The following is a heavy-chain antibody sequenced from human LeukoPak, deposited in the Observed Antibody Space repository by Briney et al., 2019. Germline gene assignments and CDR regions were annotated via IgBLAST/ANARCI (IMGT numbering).Heavy chain of an antibody. CDR1: GFTFSKYA. D-gene: IGHD1-26*01. CDR2: ISGSGGST. CDR3: AKDMGGSYYDYFQH. Sequence: GGSLRLSCAASGFTFSKYAMSWARQVPEKGLEWVSGISGSGGSTYYADSVKGRFTISRDNSKNTLYLQMNSLRAEDTAVYYCAKDMGGSYYDYFQHWGQGTLVTVSS. J-gene: IGHJ1*01. V-gene: IGHV3-23*01.